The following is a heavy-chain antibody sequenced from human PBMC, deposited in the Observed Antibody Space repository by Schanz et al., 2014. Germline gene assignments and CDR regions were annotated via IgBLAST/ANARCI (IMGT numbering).Heavy chain of an antibody. D-gene: IGHD5-12*01. Sequence: QVQLQQWGAGLLKPSETLSLTCSVSGGSISTYYWSWIRQSPGKGLEWIGFVFYGETTIYNPSLKSRVTISGDPSKNHLSLKLTSLTAADTAVYYCARHRDPDRGGYDFWGQGILVTVSS. CDR1: GGSISTYY. CDR3: ARHRDPDRGGYDF. J-gene: IGHJ4*02. CDR2: VFYGETT. V-gene: IGHV4-59*08.